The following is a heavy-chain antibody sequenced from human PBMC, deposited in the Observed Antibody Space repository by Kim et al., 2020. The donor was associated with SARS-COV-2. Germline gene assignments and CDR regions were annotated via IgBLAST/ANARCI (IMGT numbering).Heavy chain of an antibody. Sequence: GGSLRLSCAASGFTFRNSAMSWVRQAPGKGLEWVSGIFRSGSGTHYTENVKGRLTIPRDNSKNILYLKMNNLRAEDTAVYYCAQHLHVTSVTFYWHFELWGRGTLVAVSS. CDR1: GFTFRNSA. D-gene: IGHD2-2*01. V-gene: IGHV3-23*05. J-gene: IGHJ2*01. CDR2: IFRSGSGT. CDR3: AQHLHVTSVTFYWHFEL.